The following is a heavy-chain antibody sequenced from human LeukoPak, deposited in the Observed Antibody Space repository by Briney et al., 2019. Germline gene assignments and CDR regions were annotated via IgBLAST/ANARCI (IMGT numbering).Heavy chain of an antibody. Sequence: PGGSLRLSCAASGFTFSSYSMNWVRQAPGKGLEWVSSISSSSSYIYYADSVKGRFTISRDNAKNSLYLQMNSLRAEDTAVYYCASDIVATIGDDYWGQGTLVTVSS. D-gene: IGHD5-12*01. CDR2: ISSSSSYI. CDR3: ASDIVATIGDDY. V-gene: IGHV3-21*01. J-gene: IGHJ4*02. CDR1: GFTFSSYS.